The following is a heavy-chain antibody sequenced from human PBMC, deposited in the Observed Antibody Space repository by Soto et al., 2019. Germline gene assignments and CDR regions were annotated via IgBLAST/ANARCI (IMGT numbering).Heavy chain of an antibody. Sequence: SETLSLTCTVSGASISSYYWSWIRQPPGKGLEWIGYIYYSGSTNYNPSLKSRVTISVDTSKNQFSLKLSSVNAADTAVYYCARATWLQFYYYCGMDAWGQGTTVTVSS. D-gene: IGHD5-12*01. CDR2: IYYSGST. CDR1: GASISSYY. J-gene: IGHJ6*02. V-gene: IGHV4-59*01. CDR3: ARATWLQFYYYCGMDA.